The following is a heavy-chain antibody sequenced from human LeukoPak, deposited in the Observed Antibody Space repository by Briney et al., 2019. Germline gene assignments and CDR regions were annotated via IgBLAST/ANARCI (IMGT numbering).Heavy chain of an antibody. J-gene: IGHJ6*03. CDR2: INHSGST. CDR3: ARAVIRASNGGSHYYYMDV. V-gene: IGHV4-34*01. Sequence: SETLSLTCAVYGGSFSGYYWSWIRQPPGKGLEWIGEINHSGSTNYNPSLKSRVTISVDTSKNQFSLNLSSVTAADTAMYYCARAVIRASNGGSHYYYMDVWGKGTTVIVSS. D-gene: IGHD5-18*01. CDR1: GGSFSGYY.